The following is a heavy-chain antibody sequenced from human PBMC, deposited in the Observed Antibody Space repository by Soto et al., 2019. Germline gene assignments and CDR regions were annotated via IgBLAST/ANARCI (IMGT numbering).Heavy chain of an antibody. J-gene: IGHJ6*02. CDR1: GGTFSSYA. CDR3: ARGLVGYDILTGYRYYYGMDG. V-gene: IGHV1-69*06. Sequence: QVQLVQSGAEVKKPGSSVNFSCKASGGTFSSYAISWVRQAPGQGLEWMGGIIPIFCTANYAQKFQGRVTIPAVKSTSKDSMELSSLRSEDTAVYYCARGLVGYDILTGYRYYYGMDGWGQGTTVTVSS. CDR2: IIPIFCTA. D-gene: IGHD3-9*01.